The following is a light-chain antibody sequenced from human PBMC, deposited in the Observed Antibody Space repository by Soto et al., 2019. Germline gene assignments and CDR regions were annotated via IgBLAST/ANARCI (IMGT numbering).Light chain of an antibody. V-gene: IGKV3-15*01. Sequence: EIVLTQSPGTLSLSPGERATLSCRASQSVSTYLAWYQQKPGQAPRLLIYGASTRATGFPARFSGSGSGTEFTLTISSLQSEDFAVYYCQQYNGWPITFGQGTRLEIK. CDR1: QSVSTY. J-gene: IGKJ5*01. CDR2: GAS. CDR3: QQYNGWPIT.